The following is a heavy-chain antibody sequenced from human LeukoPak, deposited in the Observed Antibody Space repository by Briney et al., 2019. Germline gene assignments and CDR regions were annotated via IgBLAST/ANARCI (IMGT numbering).Heavy chain of an antibody. V-gene: IGHV4-59*01. CDR1: GGSISSYH. CDR2: IYYSGGT. Sequence: TSETLSLTCSVSGGSISSYHWSWIRQPPGKGLEWIGYIYYSGGTKYNPSLKSRVTISVDTSKNQFSLKLSSVTAADTAVYYCARDRGIFHPFDYWGQGTLVTVSS. J-gene: IGHJ4*02. CDR3: ARDRGIFHPFDY. D-gene: IGHD3-10*01.